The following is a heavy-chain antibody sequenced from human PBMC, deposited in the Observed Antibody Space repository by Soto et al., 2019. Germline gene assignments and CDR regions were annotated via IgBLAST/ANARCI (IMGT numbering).Heavy chain of an antibody. CDR2: ISAYNGNT. V-gene: IGHV1-18*04. CDR3: ASGVGHYYYYGMDV. CDR1: GYTFTSYG. J-gene: IGHJ6*02. D-gene: IGHD2-8*01. Sequence: ASVKVSCKASGYTFTSYGISWVRQAPGQGLEWMGWISAYNGNTNYAQKLQGRVTMTTDTSTSTAYMELRSLRSDDTAVYYCASGVGHYYYYGMDVWGQGTTVTVSS.